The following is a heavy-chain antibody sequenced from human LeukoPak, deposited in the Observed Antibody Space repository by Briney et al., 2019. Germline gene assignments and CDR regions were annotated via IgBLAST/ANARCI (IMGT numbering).Heavy chain of an antibody. D-gene: IGHD3-3*01. CDR2: IYPGDSDT. V-gene: IGHV5-51*01. CDR1: GYSFTSYW. J-gene: IGHJ5*02. CDR3: PRQHPRITIFGVVKSNWFDP. Sequence: GESLKISCKGSGYSFTSYWIGWVRQMPGKGLEWMGIIYPGDSDTRYSPSFQGQVTISADKSISTAYLQWSSLKASDTAMYYCPRQHPRITIFGVVKSNWFDPWGQGTLVTVSS.